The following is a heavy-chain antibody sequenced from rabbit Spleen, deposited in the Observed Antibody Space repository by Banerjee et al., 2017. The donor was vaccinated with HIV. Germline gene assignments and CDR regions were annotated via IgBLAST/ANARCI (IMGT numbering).Heavy chain of an antibody. Sequence: QSLEESGGDLVKPGASLTLTCTASGFSFSSSDYMCWVRQAPGKGLEWVACINAITGKAVYANWAKGRFTISKTSSTTVTLQMTSLTAADTATYFCARDTSSSFSSFGMDLWGPGTLVTVS. J-gene: IGHJ6*01. V-gene: IGHV1S40*01. D-gene: IGHD1-1*01. CDR1: GFSFSSSDY. CDR2: INAITGKA. CDR3: ARDTSSSFSSFGMDL.